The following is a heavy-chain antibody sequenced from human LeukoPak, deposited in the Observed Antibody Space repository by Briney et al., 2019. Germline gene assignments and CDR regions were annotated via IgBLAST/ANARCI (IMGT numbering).Heavy chain of an antibody. V-gene: IGHV3-9*01. J-gene: IGHJ6*02. D-gene: IGHD5-12*01. CDR3: AKDRVYSGYDLVAGDYYYGMDV. CDR2: ISWSSGSI. CDR1: GFTFDDYA. Sequence: GGSLRLSCAASGFTFDDYAMHWVRQAPGKGLEWVSGISWSSGSIGYADSVKGRFTISRDNAKNSLYLQMNSLRAEDTALYYCAKDRVYSGYDLVAGDYYYGMDVWGQGTTVTVSS.